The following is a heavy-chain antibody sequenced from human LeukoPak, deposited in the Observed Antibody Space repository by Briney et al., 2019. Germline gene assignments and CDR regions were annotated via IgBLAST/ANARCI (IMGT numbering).Heavy chain of an antibody. D-gene: IGHD3-22*01. CDR1: GFTFSNYW. V-gene: IGHV3-74*01. CDR3: AKDPFVYDSSVYYFDY. J-gene: IGHJ4*02. Sequence: GGSLRLSCAASGFTFSNYWMHWVRQAPGKGLVWVSRINTDGSSTSYVDSVKGRFTISRDNSKNTLYLQMNSLRAEDTAVYYCAKDPFVYDSSVYYFDYWGQGTLVTVSS. CDR2: INTDGSST.